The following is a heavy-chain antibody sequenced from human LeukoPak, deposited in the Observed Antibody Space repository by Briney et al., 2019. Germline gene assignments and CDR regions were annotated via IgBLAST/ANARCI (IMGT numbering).Heavy chain of an antibody. V-gene: IGHV1-46*01. CDR1: GYTFTSYY. CDR2: INPSGGST. J-gene: IGHJ4*02. Sequence: GASVKVSCKAPGYTFTSYYMRWVRQAPGQGLEWMGIINPSGGSTSYAQKFQGRVTMTRGTSTSTVYMELSSLRSEDTAVYYCASSNPLAVAGTIDYWGQGTLVTVSS. D-gene: IGHD6-19*01. CDR3: ASSNPLAVAGTIDY.